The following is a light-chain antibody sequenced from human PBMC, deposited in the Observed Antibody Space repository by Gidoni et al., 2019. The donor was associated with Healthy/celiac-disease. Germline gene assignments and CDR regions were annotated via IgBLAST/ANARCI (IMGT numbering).Light chain of an antibody. J-gene: IGKJ5*01. V-gene: IGKV1-33*01. CDR2: DAS. CDR3: QQYDNLPIT. CDR1: QDSSNY. Sequence: DIQMTQSPSSLSASVGARVTITCQASQDSSNYLNWYQQKPGKAPKLLIYDASNLETGAPSRFSGSGSGTDFTFTISSLQPEDIATYYCQQYDNLPITFGQGTRLEIK.